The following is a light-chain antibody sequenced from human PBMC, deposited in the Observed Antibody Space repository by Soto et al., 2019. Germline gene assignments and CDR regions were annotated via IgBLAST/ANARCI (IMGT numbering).Light chain of an antibody. CDR3: QQYNSFPFT. J-gene: IGKJ2*01. Sequence: DIQMTQSPSTLSASVGDRVIITCRASQTTISWLAWYQQKPGEAPTLLIYDTSSLQSGVPSRFSGSGSVTEFTLTISSLQPDDFATYYCQQYNSFPFTFGQGTKLEIK. V-gene: IGKV1-5*01. CDR2: DTS. CDR1: QTTISW.